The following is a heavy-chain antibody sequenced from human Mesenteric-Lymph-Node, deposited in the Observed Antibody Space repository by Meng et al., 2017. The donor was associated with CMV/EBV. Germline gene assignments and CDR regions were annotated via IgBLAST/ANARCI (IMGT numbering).Heavy chain of an antibody. Sequence: AVSGGSISSSNWWSWVRQPPGKGLEWIGEINHSGSTNYNPSLKSRVTISLDTPKNQFSLKLSSVTAADMAIYYCARAYSSGWPRLGYWGQGTLVTVSS. CDR3: ARAYSSGWPRLGY. J-gene: IGHJ4*02. V-gene: IGHV4-4*02. CDR2: INHSGST. D-gene: IGHD6-19*01. CDR1: GGSISSSNW.